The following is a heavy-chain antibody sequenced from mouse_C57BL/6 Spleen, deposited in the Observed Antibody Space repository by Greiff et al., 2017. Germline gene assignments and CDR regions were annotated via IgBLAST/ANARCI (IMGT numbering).Heavy chain of an antibody. Sequence: VQLQQPGTELVKPGASVKLSCKASGYTFTSYWMHWVKQRPGQGLEWIGNSNPSNGGTNYNEKFKSKATLTVDKASSTAYMQLSSLTSEDAAVYYCATHYYGSSRTSYWGQGTTLTVSS. CDR2: SNPSNGGT. D-gene: IGHD1-1*01. CDR1: GYTFTSYW. V-gene: IGHV1-53*01. CDR3: ATHYYGSSRTSY. J-gene: IGHJ2*01.